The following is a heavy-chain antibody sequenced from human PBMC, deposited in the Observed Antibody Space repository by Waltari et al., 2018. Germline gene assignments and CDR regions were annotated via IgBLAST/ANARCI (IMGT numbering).Heavy chain of an antibody. J-gene: IGHJ4*02. CDR1: EFTFNSHW. CDR2: IKPDASDK. Sequence: EVQVVESGGGSVQPGGSLRLSCAASEFTFNSHWMSWVRQAPGKGLGGVANIKPDASDKYYVDSVKGRFTISRDNAKNSLYLQMNSLRAEDTAIYYCARNKLRLDYWGPGTLVTVSS. D-gene: IGHD3-10*01. V-gene: IGHV3-7*01. CDR3: ARNKLRLDY.